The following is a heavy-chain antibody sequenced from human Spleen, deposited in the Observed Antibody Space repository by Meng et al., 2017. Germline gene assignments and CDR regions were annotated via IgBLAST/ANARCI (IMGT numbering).Heavy chain of an antibody. D-gene: IGHD1-26*01. CDR1: GFILSDYY. CDR3: VTGGSYYAY. J-gene: IGHJ4*02. CDR2: AKNKHNSYTT. V-gene: IGHV3-72*01. Sequence: VTVVVSGGGLGQPGESLRLSWAASGFILSDYYMDWVRQAPGKGLEWVGRAKNKHNSYTTEYAASVKGRFTISRDDSKNSLYLQLNSLKTEDTAVYYCVTGGSYYAYWGQGTLVTVSS.